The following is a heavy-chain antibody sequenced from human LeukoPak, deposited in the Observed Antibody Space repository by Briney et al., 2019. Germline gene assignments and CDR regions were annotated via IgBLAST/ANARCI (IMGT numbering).Heavy chain of an antibody. V-gene: IGHV3-48*04. CDR2: ISRSSSTI. D-gene: IGHD4-17*01. CDR1: GFTFSSYS. J-gene: IGHJ3*02. CDR3: AREGPDYGDYNAFDI. Sequence: VGSLRLSCAASGFTFSSYSMNWVRQAPGKGLEWVSYISRSSSTIYYADSVKGRFTISRDNAKNSLYLQMNSPRAEDTAVYYCAREGPDYGDYNAFDIWGQGTMVTVSS.